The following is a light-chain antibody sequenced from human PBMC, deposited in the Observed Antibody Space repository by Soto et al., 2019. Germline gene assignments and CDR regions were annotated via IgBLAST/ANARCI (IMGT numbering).Light chain of an antibody. CDR1: QSVSSN. V-gene: IGKV3-15*01. J-gene: IGKJ1*01. CDR2: GAS. CDR3: QHYNNWPRT. Sequence: EIVMTQSPATLSVSPGERATLSCRASQSVSSNLAWYQQKPGQAPRLLIYGASTRATGIPARFSGSGSGTEFPLTISSLQSEDFADYYCQHYNNWPRTFGQGTKVEIK.